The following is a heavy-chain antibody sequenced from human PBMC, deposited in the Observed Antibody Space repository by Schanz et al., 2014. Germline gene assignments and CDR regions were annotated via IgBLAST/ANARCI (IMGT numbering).Heavy chain of an antibody. CDR2: ITAAHDGTIA. D-gene: IGHD3-16*01. CDR1: GFNFGFEW. V-gene: IGHV3-74*01. Sequence: ESGGGLVQPGGSLRLSCAASGFNFGFEWMHWARQRPGKGLEWVSRITAAHDGTIADYADSVKGRFTVSRDDARNTLYLQMDSLRVEDTAVYFCARDAPDDLNAFDVWGRGTLVTVSS. J-gene: IGHJ3*01. CDR3: ARDAPDDLNAFDV.